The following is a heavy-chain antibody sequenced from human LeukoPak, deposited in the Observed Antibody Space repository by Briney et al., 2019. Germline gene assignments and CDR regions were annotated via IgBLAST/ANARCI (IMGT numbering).Heavy chain of an antibody. V-gene: IGHV1-8*02. CDR3: ARLASSSWPLYYYYGMDV. D-gene: IGHD6-13*01. Sequence: GASVKVSCKASGYTFTSYAMHWVRQAPGQRLEWMGWMNPNNGNTGYAQKFQGRVTMTRSTSISTAYMELSSLRSEDTAVYYCARLASSSWPLYYYYGMDVWGQGTPVTVSS. J-gene: IGHJ6*02. CDR1: GYTFTSYA. CDR2: MNPNNGNT.